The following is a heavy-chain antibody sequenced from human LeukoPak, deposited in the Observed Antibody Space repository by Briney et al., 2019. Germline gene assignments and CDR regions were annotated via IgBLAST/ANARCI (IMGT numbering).Heavy chain of an antibody. J-gene: IGHJ4*02. Sequence: ASVKVSCKASGYTFTSYGISWVRQAPGQGLEWMGWISAYNGNTNYAQKLQGRVTMTTDTSTSTAYMELRSLRSDDTAVYYCARGGRAYYYGSGSYYPIDYWGQGTLVTVSS. D-gene: IGHD3-10*01. CDR3: ARGGRAYYYGSGSYYPIDY. CDR2: ISAYNGNT. V-gene: IGHV1-18*01. CDR1: GYTFTSYG.